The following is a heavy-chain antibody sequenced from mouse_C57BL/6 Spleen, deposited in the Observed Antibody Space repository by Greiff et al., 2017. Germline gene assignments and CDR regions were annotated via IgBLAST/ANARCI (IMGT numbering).Heavy chain of an antibody. D-gene: IGHD2-3*01. J-gene: IGHJ3*01. V-gene: IGHV2-2*01. Sequence: VMLVESGPGLVQPSQSLSITCTVSGFSLTSYGVHWVRQSPGKGLEWLGVIWSGGSTDYNAAFISRLSISKDNSKSQVFFKMNSLQADDTAIYYCARNVDGYYFRFAYWGQGTLVTVSA. CDR2: IWSGGST. CDR1: GFSLTSYG. CDR3: ARNVDGYYFRFAY.